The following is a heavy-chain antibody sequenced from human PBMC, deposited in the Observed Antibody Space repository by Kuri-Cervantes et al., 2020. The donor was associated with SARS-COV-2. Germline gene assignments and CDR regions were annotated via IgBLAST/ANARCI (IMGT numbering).Heavy chain of an antibody. CDR3: AKEISTTGHRYFYGMDV. CDR1: GFTFSKYA. D-gene: IGHD2/OR15-2a*01. V-gene: IGHV3-30*18. CDR2: ISFDGIDK. J-gene: IGHJ6*02. Sequence: LSLTCAASGFTFSKYAVHWLRQAPGKGLEWVAIISFDGIDKYYGDSVKGRFTISRGNSKNTLYLQMNSLRAEDTAVYYCAKEISTTGHRYFYGMDVWGQGTTVTVSS.